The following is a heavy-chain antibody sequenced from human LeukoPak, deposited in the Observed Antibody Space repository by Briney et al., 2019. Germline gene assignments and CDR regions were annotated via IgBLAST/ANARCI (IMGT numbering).Heavy chain of an antibody. CDR3: ARGLRRGWYHYYYYVDV. Sequence: ASVKVSCKASGYTFTSYDINWVRQATGQGLEWMGWMNPNSGNTGYAQKFQGRVTMTRSTSISTAYMELSSLRSEDTAVYYCARGLRRGWYHYYYYVDVWGKGTTVTVSS. J-gene: IGHJ6*03. V-gene: IGHV1-8*01. CDR2: MNPNSGNT. D-gene: IGHD6-19*01. CDR1: GYTFTSYD.